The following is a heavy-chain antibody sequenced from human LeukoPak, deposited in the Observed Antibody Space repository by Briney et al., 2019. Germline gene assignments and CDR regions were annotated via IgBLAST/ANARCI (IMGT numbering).Heavy chain of an antibody. CDR2: IKPDGST. J-gene: IGHJ4*02. D-gene: IGHD3-16*01. CDR3: ARDRIGGEEY. V-gene: IGHV3-74*01. CDR1: GYTFSSHW. Sequence: PGGSLRLSCAASGYTFSSHWMHWVRQAPGKGLVWVSRIKPDGSTYYADSVKGRFTVSRDNAKNTLYLQMSSLRAEDTAVYFCARDRIGGEEYWGQGTLVTVSS.